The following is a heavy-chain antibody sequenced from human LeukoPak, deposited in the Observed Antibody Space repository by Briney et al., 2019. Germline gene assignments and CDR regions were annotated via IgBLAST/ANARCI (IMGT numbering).Heavy chain of an antibody. V-gene: IGHV4-34*01. D-gene: IGHD3-10*01. J-gene: IGHJ4*02. Sequence: SETLSLTCAVYGGSFRGYYWSWIRQPPGKGLEWIGEINHSGSTNYNPSLKSRVTISADTSKNQFSLKLSSVTAADTAVYYCARGYGSADYWGQGTLVTVSS. CDR1: GGSFRGYY. CDR2: INHSGST. CDR3: ARGYGSADY.